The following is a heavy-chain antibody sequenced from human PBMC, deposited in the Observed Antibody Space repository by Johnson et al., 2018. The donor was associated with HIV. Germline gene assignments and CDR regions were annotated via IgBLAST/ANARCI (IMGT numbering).Heavy chain of an antibody. D-gene: IGHD6-19*01. V-gene: IGHV3-66*01. J-gene: IGHJ3*02. CDR1: GFTVSSNY. Sequence: VQLVESGGGLVQPGGSLRLSCAASGFTVSSNYMSWVRQAPGKGLEWVSVIYSGGSTYYADSVKGRFTISRDNSKNKVYLKMNSLRVEDTAVYYCARGPRLSGWLKDAFDIWGQGTMVTVSS. CDR2: IYSGGST. CDR3: ARGPRLSGWLKDAFDI.